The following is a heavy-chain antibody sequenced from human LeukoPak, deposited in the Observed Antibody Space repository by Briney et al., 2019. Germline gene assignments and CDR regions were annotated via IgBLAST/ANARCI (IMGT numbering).Heavy chain of an antibody. CDR1: GYTFTSYG. J-gene: IGHJ5*02. CDR3: ARLYCSGGSCYSHWFDP. Sequence: ASVKVSCRASGYTFTSYGISWVRQAPGQGLEWMGWISAYNGNTNYAQKLQGRVTMTTDTSTSTAYMELRSLRSDDTAVYYCARLYCSGGSCYSHWFDPWGQGTLVTVSS. D-gene: IGHD2-15*01. V-gene: IGHV1-18*01. CDR2: ISAYNGNT.